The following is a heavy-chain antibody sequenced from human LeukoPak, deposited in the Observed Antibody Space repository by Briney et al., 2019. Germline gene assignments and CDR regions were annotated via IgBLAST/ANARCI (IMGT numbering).Heavy chain of an antibody. J-gene: IGHJ5*02. V-gene: IGHV1-8*01. CDR1: GYTFTSYD. CDR3: ARGTYSSSWSIENWFDP. D-gene: IGHD6-13*01. CDR2: MNPNSGDT. Sequence: GASVKVSCKASGYTFTSYDINWVRQATGQGLEWMGWMNPNSGDTGYAQKFQGRVTMTRNTSISTAYMELSSLRSEDTAVYYCARGTYSSSWSIENWFDPWGQGTLVTVSS.